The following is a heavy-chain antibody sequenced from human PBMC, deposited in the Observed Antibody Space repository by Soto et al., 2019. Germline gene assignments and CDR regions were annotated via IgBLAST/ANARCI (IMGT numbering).Heavy chain of an antibody. Sequence: PGGSLRLSCAASGFTFSSYAMSWVRQAPGKGLEWVSAISGSGGSTYYADSVKGRFTISRDNSKNTLYLQMNSLRAEDTAVYYCAKVPAMPSGINWFDPWGQGTLVTVSS. CDR3: AKVPAMPSGINWFDP. CDR2: ISGSGGST. J-gene: IGHJ5*02. V-gene: IGHV3-23*01. D-gene: IGHD2-2*01. CDR1: GFTFSSYA.